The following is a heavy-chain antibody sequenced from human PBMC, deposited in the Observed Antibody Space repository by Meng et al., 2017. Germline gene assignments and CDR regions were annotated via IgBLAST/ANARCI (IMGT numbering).Heavy chain of an antibody. J-gene: IGHJ4*02. CDR2: INAGNANT. CDR1: GYTFTSYS. D-gene: IGHD6-19*01. Sequence: QVQLVHSGAEVKKPGASVKVSCKASGYTFTSYSMHWVRQAPGQRLEWMGWINAGNANTKYSQKFQDRVTITMDTSASTAYMELSSLRSEDTAMYYCAREPGSSGWNYFDSWGQGTLVTVSS. V-gene: IGHV1-3*01. CDR3: AREPGSSGWNYFDS.